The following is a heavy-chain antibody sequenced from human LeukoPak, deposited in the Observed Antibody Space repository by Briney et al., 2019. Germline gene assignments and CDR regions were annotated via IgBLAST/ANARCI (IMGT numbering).Heavy chain of an antibody. CDR2: IYYSGST. Sequence: SETLSLTCTVSGDSTRSTIYYSGWIRQPPGKGLEWIGSIYYSGSTYYNPSLKSRVTISADTSKSQFSLKLSSLTPEETAVSNCARLPKVRGELVAEFWGQGTLVTVSS. J-gene: IGHJ4*02. V-gene: IGHV4-39*01. CDR3: ARLPKVRGELVAEF. CDR1: GDSTRSTIYY. D-gene: IGHD3-10*01.